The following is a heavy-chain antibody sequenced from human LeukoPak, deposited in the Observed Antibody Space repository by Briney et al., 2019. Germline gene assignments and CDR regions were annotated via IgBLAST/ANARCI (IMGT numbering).Heavy chain of an antibody. V-gene: IGHV4-38-2*02. Sequence: SETLSLTCTVSGGSISSGYYWGWIRQPPGKGLEWIGSIYHSGSTYYNPSLKSRVTISVDTSKNQFSLKLSSVTAADTAVYYCARDWAIGYCTNGVCRTDAFDIWGQGTMVTVSS. CDR2: IYHSGST. CDR3: ARDWAIGYCTNGVCRTDAFDI. CDR1: GGSISSGYY. J-gene: IGHJ3*02. D-gene: IGHD2-8*01.